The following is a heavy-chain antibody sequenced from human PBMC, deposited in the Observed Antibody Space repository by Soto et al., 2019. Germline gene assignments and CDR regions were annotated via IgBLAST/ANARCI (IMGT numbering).Heavy chain of an antibody. V-gene: IGHV3-23*01. Sequence: EVQLLESGGGLVQPGGSLRLSCAASGFTFSSYAMSWVRQAPGKGLEWVSAISGSGGSTYYADSVKGRFTISRDHAKNTLYLQMNSLRAEDTAVYYCAKCGRGEVAKQGDYWGQGTLVTVSS. J-gene: IGHJ4*02. D-gene: IGHD5-12*01. CDR1: GFTFSSYA. CDR3: AKCGRGEVAKQGDY. CDR2: ISGSGGST.